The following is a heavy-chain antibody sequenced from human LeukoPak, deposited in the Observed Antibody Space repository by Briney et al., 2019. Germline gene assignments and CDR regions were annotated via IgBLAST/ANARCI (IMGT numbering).Heavy chain of an antibody. Sequence: NTSETLSLTCAVSGGSISSGGYSWSWIRQPPGKGLEWIGYIYHSGSTYYNPSLKSRVTISVDRSKNQFSLKLSSVTAADTAVYYCARGSSYYYDSSGYYVDYWGQGTLVTVSS. CDR2: IYHSGST. CDR3: ARGSSYYYDSSGYYVDY. V-gene: IGHV4-30-2*01. J-gene: IGHJ4*02. CDR1: GGSISSGGYS. D-gene: IGHD3-22*01.